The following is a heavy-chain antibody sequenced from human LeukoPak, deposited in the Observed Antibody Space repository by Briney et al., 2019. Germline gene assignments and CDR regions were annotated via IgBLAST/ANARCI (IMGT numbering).Heavy chain of an antibody. D-gene: IGHD3-10*01. J-gene: IGHJ6*04. V-gene: IGHV3-30-3*01. CDR3: RRVREPLDYYSGLAA. CDR1: GFTFSDYA. Sequence: GGSLRLSCATSGFTFSDYAMHWVRQAPGKGLQWVAIVSYDGSNKYYADSVQGRFIMSKDNSRNTLFLQMNSLRTDDTAVYYCRRVREPLDYYSGLAAWGKGPWVTVS. CDR2: VSYDGSNK.